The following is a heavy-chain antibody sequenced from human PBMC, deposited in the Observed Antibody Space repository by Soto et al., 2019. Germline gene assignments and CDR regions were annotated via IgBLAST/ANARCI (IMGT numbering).Heavy chain of an antibody. CDR3: CWCGSINYYFTQ. D-gene: IGHD1-26*01. V-gene: IGHV3-15*01. CDR2: MKSKGSGGTT. J-gene: IGHJ4*02. Sequence: EVQLVESGGDLVKPGGSLRLSCTVSGLTFSDAWMSWVRQVPGKGLEWVGRMKSKGSGGTTDYAAPGKGRFTISRDALTNTVYLHMNSRKTADAAMYSCCWCGSINYYFTQGGRGTRVTV. CDR1: GLTFSDAW.